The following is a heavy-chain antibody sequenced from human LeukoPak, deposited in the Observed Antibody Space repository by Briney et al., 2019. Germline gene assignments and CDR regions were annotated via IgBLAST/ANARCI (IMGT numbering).Heavy chain of an antibody. D-gene: IGHD2-15*01. Sequence: SETLSLTCAVSGYSIGSGYYWGWIRQPPGKGLEWIGSIYHSGSTYYNPSLKSRVTISEDTSKNQFSLKLSSVTAADTAVYYCARVNTSIVVVVAAMGYFDYWGQGTLVTVSS. J-gene: IGHJ4*02. V-gene: IGHV4-38-2*01. CDR3: ARVNTSIVVVVAAMGYFDY. CDR1: GYSIGSGYY. CDR2: IYHSGST.